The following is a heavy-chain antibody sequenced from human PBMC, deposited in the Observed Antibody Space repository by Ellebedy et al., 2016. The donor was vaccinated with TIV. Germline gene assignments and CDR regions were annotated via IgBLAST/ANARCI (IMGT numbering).Heavy chain of an antibody. CDR1: GFTLSEYA. J-gene: IGHJ4*02. CDR2: KSSDGSNE. CDR3: ARGYHSGAYLIDY. V-gene: IGHV3-30-3*01. Sequence: PGGSLRLSCVGTGFTLSEYAIHWVRQAPGKGLEWVAFKSSDGSNEQYGGSVKGRFTISRDNSKNTVYLKMNSLRAEDTAVYYCARGYHSGAYLIDYWGQGTLVTVSS. D-gene: IGHD3-10*01.